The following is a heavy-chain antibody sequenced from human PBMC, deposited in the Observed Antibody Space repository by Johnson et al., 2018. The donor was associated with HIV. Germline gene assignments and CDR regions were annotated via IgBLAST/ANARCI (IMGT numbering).Heavy chain of an antibody. CDR2: INWNGGST. Sequence: VKLLESGGGVVRPGGSLRLSCAASGFTFDDYGMSWVRQAPGKGLEWVSGINWNGGSTGYADSVKGRFTISRDNAKNSLYLQMNSLRAEDTALYYCASDTYCSSTSCSDGYAAFDIWGQGTMVTVSS. D-gene: IGHD2-2*01. J-gene: IGHJ3*02. CDR1: GFTFDDYG. CDR3: ASDTYCSSTSCSDGYAAFDI. V-gene: IGHV3-20*04.